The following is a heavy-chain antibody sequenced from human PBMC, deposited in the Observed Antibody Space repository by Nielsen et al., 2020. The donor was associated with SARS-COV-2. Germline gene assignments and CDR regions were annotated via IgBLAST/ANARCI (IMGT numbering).Heavy chain of an antibody. CDR1: GGSLSSRNYY. Sequence: SEILFLTFTVPGGSLSSRNYYWGWIRQPPGKGLEWIGTIYYSGSVSYNPSLRSRVTISVDTSKKHFSLKLTSVTAADTAVYFCARGDIAVVPAAMFRGDDAFDIWGQGTMV. J-gene: IGHJ3*02. CDR3: ARGDIAVVPAAMFRGDDAFDI. CDR2: IYYSGSV. V-gene: IGHV4-39*02. D-gene: IGHD2-2*01.